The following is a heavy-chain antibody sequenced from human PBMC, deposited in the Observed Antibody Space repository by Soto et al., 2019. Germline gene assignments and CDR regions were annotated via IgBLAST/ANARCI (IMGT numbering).Heavy chain of an antibody. CDR1: GFTFSSYE. CDR3: ARAQYYYDSSGYYYVFDY. J-gene: IGHJ4*02. D-gene: IGHD3-22*01. CDR2: ISSSGSTI. V-gene: IGHV3-48*03. Sequence: PGGSLRLSCAASGFTFSSYEMNWVRQAPGKGLEWVSYISSSGSTIYYADSVKGRFTISRDNAKNSLYLQMNSLRAEDTAVYYCARAQYYYDSSGYYYVFDYWGQGTLVTVS.